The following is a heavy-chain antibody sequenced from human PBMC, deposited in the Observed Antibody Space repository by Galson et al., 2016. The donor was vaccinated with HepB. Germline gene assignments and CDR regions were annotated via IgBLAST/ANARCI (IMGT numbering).Heavy chain of an antibody. J-gene: IGHJ6*02. CDR3: ATKPRYCSGENAYYFGMDV. Sequence: SVKVSCKASGVTFRSYIITWVRQAPGQGLEWMGGIIPIFHNVKSAQKFQGRVIITADASTSTAYMELSSRRPEDTAVYYCATKPRYCSGENAYYFGMDVWGQGTTVTVSS. V-gene: IGHV1-69*13. CDR1: GVTFRSYI. D-gene: IGHD2-15*01. CDR2: IIPIFHNV.